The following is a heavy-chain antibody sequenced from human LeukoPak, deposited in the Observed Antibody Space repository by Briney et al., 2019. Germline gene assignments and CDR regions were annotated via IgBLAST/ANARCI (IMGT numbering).Heavy chain of an antibody. CDR2: ITSEGSST. D-gene: IGHD2-15*01. J-gene: IGHJ1*01. CDR3: ARGSSVVALD. CDR1: GFTFSSYC. Sequence: GGSLRLSCAASGFTFSSYCVHWVRQAPGEGLWWVSRITSEGSSTSYADSVKGRFTISRDNAKTSQCLQMNSLRGEDTAVYYCARGSSVVALDWGEGTLVSVSS. V-gene: IGHV3-74*01.